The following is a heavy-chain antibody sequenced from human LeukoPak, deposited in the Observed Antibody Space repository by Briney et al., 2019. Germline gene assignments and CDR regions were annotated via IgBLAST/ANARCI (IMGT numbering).Heavy chain of an antibody. Sequence: GSLRLSCAASGFTVSSNYMSWVRQAPGKGLEWVSVIYSGGNTYYADSVKGRFTVSRDKSKNTLYLQMNSLRAEDTAVYYCARDSSFDYWGQGTLVTVSS. CDR3: ARDSSFDY. J-gene: IGHJ4*02. CDR1: GFTVSSNY. CDR2: IYSGGNT. V-gene: IGHV3-66*01.